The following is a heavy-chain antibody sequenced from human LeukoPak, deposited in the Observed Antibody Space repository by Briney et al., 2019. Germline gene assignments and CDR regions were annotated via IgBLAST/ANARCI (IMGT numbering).Heavy chain of an antibody. D-gene: IGHD4-23*01. CDR3: ARDINSRYFDY. Sequence: GSLRLSCATSGFTFSSYAMSWVRQAPGKGLEWVSGIGASGGSTYYADSVKGRFTISRDNSKNTLYLQMNSLRAEDTALYYCARDINSRYFDYWGQGTLVTVSS. CDR1: GFTFSSYA. J-gene: IGHJ4*02. V-gene: IGHV3-23*01. CDR2: IGASGGST.